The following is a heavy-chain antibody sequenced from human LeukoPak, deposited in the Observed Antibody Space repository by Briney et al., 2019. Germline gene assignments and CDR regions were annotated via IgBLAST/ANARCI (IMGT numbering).Heavy chain of an antibody. V-gene: IGHV3-15*01. J-gene: IGHJ4*02. D-gene: IGHD6-19*01. Sequence: GGSLRLSCAASGFTFSNAWMTWVRQVAGKGLEWVGRIKSKTDGGTTDYAAPVKGRFTISRDDSKNTLYLQKNSLKTEDTAVYYCTTDSGWSYTFDYWGQGTLVTVSS. CDR2: IKSKTDGGTT. CDR1: GFTFSNAW. CDR3: TTDSGWSYTFDY.